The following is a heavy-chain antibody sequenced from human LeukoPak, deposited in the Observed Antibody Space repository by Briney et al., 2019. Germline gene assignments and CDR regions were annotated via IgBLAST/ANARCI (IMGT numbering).Heavy chain of an antibody. D-gene: IGHD2-15*01. CDR2: ISGGGGTT. J-gene: IGHJ4*02. CDR3: AEGSLWWPLDY. CDR1: GFTFSSYA. Sequence: GGSLRLSCAASGFTFSSYAMSWVRQAPGKGLQWVSAISGGGGTTYYADSVKGRFTISRDNSKNTLYLQMNSLRAEDTAVYYCAEGSLWWPLDYWGQGTLVTVSS. V-gene: IGHV3-23*01.